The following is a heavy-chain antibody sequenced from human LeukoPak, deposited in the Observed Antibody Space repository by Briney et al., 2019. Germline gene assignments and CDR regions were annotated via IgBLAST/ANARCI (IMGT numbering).Heavy chain of an antibody. V-gene: IGHV1-46*01. CDR2: INPSGGST. D-gene: IGHD3-22*01. Sequence: ASVKVSCKASGYTFTSYYMHWVRQAPGQGLEWMGIINPSGGSTNYAQKFQGRVTMTRDTSTSTVYMELSSLRSEDTAVYYCARDRDYYDSSGYPDYWGQGTLVTVSS. CDR3: ARDRDYYDSSGYPDY. CDR1: GYTFTSYY. J-gene: IGHJ4*02.